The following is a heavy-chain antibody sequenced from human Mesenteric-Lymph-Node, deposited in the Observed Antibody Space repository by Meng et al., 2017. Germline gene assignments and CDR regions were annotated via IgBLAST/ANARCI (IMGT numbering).Heavy chain of an antibody. J-gene: IGHJ6*02. D-gene: IGHD3-9*01. V-gene: IGHV3-15*01. CDR3: TTVQYYDILTGYYTYYYYGMDV. CDR2: IFTETDGGTI. Sequence: GESLKISCAGSGFSLKNAWMTWVRQAPGKGLEWVGRIFTETDGGTIQYAAPVKGRFTISRDDSKNTLYLQMNSLKTEDTAVYYCTTVQYYDILTGYYTYYYYGMDVWGQGTTVTVSS. CDR1: GFSLKNAW.